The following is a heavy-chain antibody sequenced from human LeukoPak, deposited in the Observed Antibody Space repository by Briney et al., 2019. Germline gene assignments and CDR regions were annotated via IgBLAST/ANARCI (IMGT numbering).Heavy chain of an antibody. Sequence: ASVKVSCKASGYTFTGYYMHWVLQAPGQGLEWMGWINPNSGGTNYAQKFQGRVTMTRDTSISTAYMELSRLRSDDTAVYYCARARRFLEWFDPWGQGTLVTVSS. CDR3: ARARRFLEWFDP. CDR1: GYTFTGYY. CDR2: INPNSGGT. J-gene: IGHJ5*02. D-gene: IGHD3-3*01. V-gene: IGHV1-2*02.